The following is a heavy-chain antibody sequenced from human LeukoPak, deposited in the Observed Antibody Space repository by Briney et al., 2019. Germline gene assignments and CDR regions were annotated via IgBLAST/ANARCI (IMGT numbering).Heavy chain of an antibody. CDR1: GYSFTKFW. J-gene: IGHJ6*02. D-gene: IGHD3-10*01. V-gene: IGHV5-51*01. CDR2: IYPGDSDT. Sequence: GESLKISCKGSGYSFTKFWIGWVRQMPGKGLEWMGIIYPGDSDTRYSPSFQGQVTLLVDTSISTAYLQWSSLKASDTAMYYCARALLWFGELRNGMDVWGQGTTVTVSS. CDR3: ARALLWFGELRNGMDV.